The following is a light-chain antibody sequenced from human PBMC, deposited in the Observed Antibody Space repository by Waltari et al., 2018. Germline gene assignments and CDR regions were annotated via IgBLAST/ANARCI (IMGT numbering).Light chain of an antibody. V-gene: IGKV3-20*01. CDR2: GTS. Sequence: CRASQGVSRAVAWYQQKPGQAPRLLIYGTSNRATGIPDRFSGSGSGTDFSLTISRLEPEDVAVYFCQHYVRLPATFGQGTKVEIK. J-gene: IGKJ1*01. CDR1: QGVSRAV. CDR3: QHYVRLPAT.